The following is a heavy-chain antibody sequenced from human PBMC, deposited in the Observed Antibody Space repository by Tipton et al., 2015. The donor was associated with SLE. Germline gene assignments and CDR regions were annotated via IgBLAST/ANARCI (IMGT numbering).Heavy chain of an antibody. Sequence: SLRLSCAASGFTFTSYAMTWVRQAPGKGLEWVSAISGSGGNTYYADAVRGRFTISRDNSKNTLNLQMSSLRADDTAVYYCAKDFFGVVVSANLFDFWGQGTLVTVSS. J-gene: IGHJ4*02. D-gene: IGHD2-21*02. V-gene: IGHV3-23*01. CDR2: ISGSGGNT. CDR1: GFTFTSYA. CDR3: AKDFFGVVVSANLFDF.